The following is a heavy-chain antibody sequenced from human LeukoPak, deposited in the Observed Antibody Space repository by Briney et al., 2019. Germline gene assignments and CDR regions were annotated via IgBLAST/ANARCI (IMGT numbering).Heavy chain of an antibody. V-gene: IGHV3-20*04. J-gene: IGHJ4*02. CDR2: INWNGGST. CDR1: GFTFDDYG. Sequence: GGSLRLSCAASGFTFDDYGMSWVRQAPGKGLEWVSGINWNGGSTGYADSVKGRFTISRDNAKNSLYPQMNSLRAEDTALYYCARDLEGDYYDSSGYYDYWGQGTLVTVSS. CDR3: ARDLEGDYYDSSGYYDY. D-gene: IGHD3-22*01.